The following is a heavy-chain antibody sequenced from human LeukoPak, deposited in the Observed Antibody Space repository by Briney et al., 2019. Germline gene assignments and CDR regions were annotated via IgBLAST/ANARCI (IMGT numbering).Heavy chain of an antibody. D-gene: IGHD6-6*01. CDR3: AREYSSSSIYYYYYMDV. J-gene: IGHJ6*03. CDR1: GFTFTAYT. V-gene: IGHV3-21*01. Sequence: GGSLRLSCAASGFTFTAYTMTWVRQAPGKGLEWVSSISTSTSYIYYADSVKGRFTISRDNAENSLYLQMNSLRAEDTAVYYCAREYSSSSIYYYYYMDVWGKGTTVTVSS. CDR2: ISTSTSYI.